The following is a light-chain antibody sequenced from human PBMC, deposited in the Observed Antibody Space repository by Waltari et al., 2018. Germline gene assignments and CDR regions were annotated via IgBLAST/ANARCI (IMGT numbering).Light chain of an antibody. CDR1: VLATKY. CDR3: YSAAENNGGV. J-gene: IGLJ3*02. Sequence: SYELTQPSSVSVSPGQTARITCSGDVLATKYARWFQQKPGQAPVLVIYKDSERPSGSPERFSGSSSGTTVTWTISGAQVEDEADYYGYSAAENNGGVFGGGTKLTVL. CDR2: KDS. V-gene: IGLV3-27*01.